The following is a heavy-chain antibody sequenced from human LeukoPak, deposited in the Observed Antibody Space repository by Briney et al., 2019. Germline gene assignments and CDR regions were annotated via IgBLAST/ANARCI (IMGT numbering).Heavy chain of an antibody. D-gene: IGHD5-24*01. CDR1: GFTFSSYA. CDR3: AKSTSRWLPQRDAFDI. J-gene: IGHJ3*02. CDR2: ISGSGGST. Sequence: TGGSLRLSCAASGFTFSSYAMSWVRQAPGKGLEWVSAISGSGGSTYYADSVKGRFTISRDNSKNTLYLQMNSLRAEDTAVYYCAKSTSRWLPQRDAFDIWGQGTMVTVSS. V-gene: IGHV3-23*01.